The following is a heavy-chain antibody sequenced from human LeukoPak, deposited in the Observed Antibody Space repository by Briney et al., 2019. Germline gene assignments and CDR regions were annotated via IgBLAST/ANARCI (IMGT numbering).Heavy chain of an antibody. CDR3: ARVRSTYNWNLYYYYYYMDV. D-gene: IGHD1-20*01. V-gene: IGHV1-8*03. J-gene: IGHJ6*03. CDR2: MNPNSGNT. CDR1: GYTFTSYD. Sequence: ASVKVSCMASGYTFTSYDINWVRQATGQGLEGMGWMNPNSGNTGYAQKFQGRVTITRNTSISTAYMELSSLRSEDTAVYYCARVRSTYNWNLYYYYYYMDVWGKGTTVTVSS.